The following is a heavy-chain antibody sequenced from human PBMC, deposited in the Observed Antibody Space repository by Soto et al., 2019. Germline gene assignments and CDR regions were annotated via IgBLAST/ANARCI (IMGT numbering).Heavy chain of an antibody. J-gene: IGHJ4*02. Sequence: QLQLQESGSGLVKPSQTLSLTCAVSGGSISSGGYSCSWIRQPPGKVLEWIGYIYHSGSTYYNPPLKSRVTISVDRSKNKFSLKLSAVTAADTAVDCCAGGPVVARNYWGQGTLVTVSS. CDR3: AGGPVVARNY. D-gene: IGHD2-15*01. V-gene: IGHV4-30-2*01. CDR2: IYHSGST. CDR1: GGSISSGGYS.